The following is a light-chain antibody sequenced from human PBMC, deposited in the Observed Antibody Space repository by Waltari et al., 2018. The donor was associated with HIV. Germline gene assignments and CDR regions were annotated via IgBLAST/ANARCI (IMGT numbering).Light chain of an antibody. CDR2: WAS. Sequence: DILMTQSPVSLAVSLGARATINCKSRQTLLYSSNNKNYLAWYQHKPGQPPKLLIYWASTRQSGVPDRFSGSGSGTNFTLTINKLQSEDVATYYCQQYYRTPLTFGGGTKV. J-gene: IGKJ4*01. V-gene: IGKV4-1*01. CDR1: QTLLYSSNNKNY. CDR3: QQYYRTPLT.